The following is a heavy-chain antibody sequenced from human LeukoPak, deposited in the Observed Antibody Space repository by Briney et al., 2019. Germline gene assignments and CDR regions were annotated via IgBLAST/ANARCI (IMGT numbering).Heavy chain of an antibody. D-gene: IGHD2-2*01. CDR1: GYTFTNYP. V-gene: IGHV7-4-1*02. Sequence: GASVKVSCKTSGYTFTNYPMNWVRQAPGQGLEWMGWINTNTGNPTYSQGFTGRFVFSLDTSVSTAYLQITSLKAEDTAVYYCAKGWDTSWFGFDYWGQGSLVTVSS. CDR3: AKGWDTSWFGFDY. CDR2: INTNTGNP. J-gene: IGHJ4*02.